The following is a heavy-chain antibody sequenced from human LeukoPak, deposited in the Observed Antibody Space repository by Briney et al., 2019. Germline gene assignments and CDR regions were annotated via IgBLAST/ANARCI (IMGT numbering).Heavy chain of an antibody. D-gene: IGHD3-22*01. CDR3: ARGQRITMIVVQDY. CDR2: ISYDGSNK. Sequence: GGSLRLSGAASGFTFSSYAMHWVRQAPGKGLEWVAVISYDGSNKYYADSVKGRFTISRDNSKNTLYLQMNSLRAEDTAVYYCARGQRITMIVVQDYWGQGTLVTVSS. CDR1: GFTFSSYA. J-gene: IGHJ4*02. V-gene: IGHV3-30-3*01.